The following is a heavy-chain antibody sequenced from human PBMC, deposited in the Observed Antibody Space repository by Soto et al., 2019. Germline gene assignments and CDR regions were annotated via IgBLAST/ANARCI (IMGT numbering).Heavy chain of an antibody. J-gene: IGHJ6*02. CDR3: ARARVTATGYYYYGMDV. CDR1: GFTFSDYY. D-gene: IGHD3-10*01. Sequence: TGGSLRLSCAASGFTFSDYYMSWIRQAPGKGLEWFSYISSSSSYTNYADSVKGRFTISRENAKNSLYLQMNSLRAEDTAVYYCARARVTATGYYYYGMDVWAQGTTVTVSS. V-gene: IGHV3-11*06. CDR2: ISSSSSYT.